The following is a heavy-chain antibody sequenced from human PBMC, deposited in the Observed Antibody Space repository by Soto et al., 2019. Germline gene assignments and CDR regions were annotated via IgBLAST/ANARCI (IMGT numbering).Heavy chain of an antibody. Sequence: ASVKVSCKASGYTFTSYAMHWVRQAPGQRLEWMGWINAGNGNTKYSQKFQGRVTITRDTSKNQFSLHLNSVTPEDTAVYYCVRLIGNSWLDFWGQGTLVTVSS. CDR3: VRLIGNSWLDF. V-gene: IGHV1-3*01. CDR1: GYTFTSYA. D-gene: IGHD1-26*01. CDR2: INAGNGNT. J-gene: IGHJ5*01.